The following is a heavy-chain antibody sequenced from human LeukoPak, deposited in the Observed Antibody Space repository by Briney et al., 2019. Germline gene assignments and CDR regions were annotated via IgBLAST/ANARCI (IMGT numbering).Heavy chain of an antibody. J-gene: IGHJ6*02. CDR2: MNPNSGNT. D-gene: IGHD2-2*01. CDR3: AREFYCSSTSCYAYYYYGMDV. CDR1: GYTFTSYD. V-gene: IGHV1-8*01. Sequence: GASVKVSCKASGYTFTSYDINWVRQATGQGLEWMGWMNPNSGNTGYAQKIQGRVTMTRNISISTAYMELSSLRSEDTAVYYCAREFYCSSTSCYAYYYYGMDVWGQGTTVTVSS.